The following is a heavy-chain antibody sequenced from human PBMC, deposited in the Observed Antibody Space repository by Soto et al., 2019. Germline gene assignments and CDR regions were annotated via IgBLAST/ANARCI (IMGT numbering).Heavy chain of an antibody. D-gene: IGHD5-18*01. CDR2: INHSGST. CDR3: ARGVGKLYSYGYSVYSSRWLLSFDY. V-gene: IGHV4-34*01. CDR1: GGSLGGFH. J-gene: IGHJ4*02. Sequence: SETLSLTCAVSGGSLGGFHWSWIRQPPGKGLEWIGEINHSGSTNYNPSLKSRVTISVDTSKNQFSLKLSSVTAADTAVYYCARGVGKLYSYGYSVYSSRWLLSFDYWGQGTLVTVSS.